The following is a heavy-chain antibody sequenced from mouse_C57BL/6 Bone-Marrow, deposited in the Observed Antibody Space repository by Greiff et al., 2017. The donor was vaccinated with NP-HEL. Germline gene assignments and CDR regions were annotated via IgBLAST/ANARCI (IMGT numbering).Heavy chain of an antibody. CDR1: GFTFSSYA. D-gene: IGHD1-1*01. J-gene: IGHJ4*01. Sequence: EVQGVESGGGLVKPGGSLKLSCAASGFTFSSYAMSWVRQTPEKRLEWVATISDGGSYTYYPDNVKGRFTISRDNAKNNLYLQMSHLKSEDTAMYYCARGYYYGSNYYAMDYWGQGTSVTVSS. V-gene: IGHV5-4*01. CDR2: ISDGGSYT. CDR3: ARGYYYGSNYYAMDY.